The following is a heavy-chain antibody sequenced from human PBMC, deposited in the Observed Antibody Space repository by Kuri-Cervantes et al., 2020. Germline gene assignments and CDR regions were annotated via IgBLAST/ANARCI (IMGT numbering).Heavy chain of an antibody. Sequence: GGSLRLSCAASGFTFSSYSMNWVRQAPGKGLEWVSYISCSRSTIYYADSVKGRFTISRDNSKNSLFLQMNSLRDEDTAVYYCARDLSVTTLVQYDDYVVDVWGQGTTVTVSS. CDR2: ISCSRSTI. J-gene: IGHJ6*02. CDR3: ARDLSVTTLVQYDDYVVDV. CDR1: GFTFSSYS. V-gene: IGHV3-48*02. D-gene: IGHD4-23*01.